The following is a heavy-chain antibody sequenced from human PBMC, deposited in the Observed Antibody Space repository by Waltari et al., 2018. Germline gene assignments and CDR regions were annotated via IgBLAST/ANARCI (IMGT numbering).Heavy chain of an antibody. D-gene: IGHD6-19*01. Sequence: EVQLLESGGGLVQPGGSLRLSCAASGFTFSTYAMSWVRQAPGKGLEWVSGISARGCTAYYADSVKGRFTISRDNSKNTLVLQMNSLRAEDTAVYYCGRGSSGWYQIDLWGQGTLVTVSS. J-gene: IGHJ5*02. CDR1: GFTFSTYA. V-gene: IGHV3-23*01. CDR2: ISARGCTA. CDR3: GRGSSGWYQIDL.